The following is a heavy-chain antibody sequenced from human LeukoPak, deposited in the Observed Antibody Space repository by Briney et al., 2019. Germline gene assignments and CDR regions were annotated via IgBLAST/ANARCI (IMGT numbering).Heavy chain of an antibody. CDR1: GGSISSSSYY. Sequence: SETLSLTCTVSGGSISSSSYYWGWIRQPPGKGLEWIGSIYYSGSTYYNPSLKSRVTISVDTSKNQFSLKLSSVTAADTAVYYCARLSGTDKYSSSWYFRTHYYYYYMDVWGKGTTVTISS. D-gene: IGHD6-13*01. CDR2: IYYSGST. CDR3: ARLSGTDKYSSSWYFRTHYYYYYMDV. V-gene: IGHV4-39*01. J-gene: IGHJ6*03.